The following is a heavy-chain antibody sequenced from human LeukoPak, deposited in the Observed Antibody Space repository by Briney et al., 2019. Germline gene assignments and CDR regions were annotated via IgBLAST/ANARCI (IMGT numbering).Heavy chain of an antibody. J-gene: IGHJ4*02. CDR2: IIPILGTA. CDR3: ARVPLAGSSVLDFDY. D-gene: IGHD1-1*01. CDR1: GGTFSSYA. V-gene: IGHV1-69*04. Sequence: ASVKVSCKASGGTFSSYAISWVRQAPGQGLKWMGRIIPILGTANYAQKFQGRVTITADKSTSTAYMELSSVRSEDTAVYYCARVPLAGSSVLDFDYWGQGTLVTVSS.